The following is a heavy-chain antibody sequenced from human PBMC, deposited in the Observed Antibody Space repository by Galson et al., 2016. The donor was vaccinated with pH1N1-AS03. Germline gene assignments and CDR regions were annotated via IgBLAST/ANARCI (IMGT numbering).Heavy chain of an antibody. CDR3: SREALYSSVDCFDL. J-gene: IGHJ4*02. CDR2: THTSGSS. D-gene: IGHD2-2*02. V-gene: IGHV4-4*07. CDR1: GDSISIDY. Sequence: ETLSLTCTVSGDSISIDYWSWIRQSAGKGLEWIGRTHTSGSSNYNPSLKGRVTMSIDRSKNELSLKVTSVTAADTAVYYCSREALYSSVDCFDLWGQGTQVTVSS.